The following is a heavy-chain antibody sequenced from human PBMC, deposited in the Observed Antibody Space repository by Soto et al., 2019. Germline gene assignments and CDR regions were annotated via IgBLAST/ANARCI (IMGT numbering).Heavy chain of an antibody. CDR1: GGSISSSSYY. CDR2: IYYSGSA. Sequence: PSETLSLTCTVSGGSISSSSYYRVLIRQPPGKGLEWIGSIYYSGSAYYNPSPKSRVTISVDTSKNQFSLKLSSVTAAETAVYYCARCPIYDFWIGYSRSNWFDPWGQGTLVTVSS. CDR3: ARCPIYDFWIGYSRSNWFDP. D-gene: IGHD3-3*01. J-gene: IGHJ5*02. V-gene: IGHV4-39*01.